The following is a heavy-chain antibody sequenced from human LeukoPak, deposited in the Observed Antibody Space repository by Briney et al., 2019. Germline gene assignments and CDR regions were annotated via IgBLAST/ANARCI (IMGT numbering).Heavy chain of an antibody. CDR3: ARSLKGTGYYGIDY. D-gene: IGHD3/OR15-3a*01. J-gene: IGHJ4*02. Sequence: GASVKVSCKASGYTFTSYGISWVRQAPGQGLEWMGWMNPNSGNTGYAQKFQGRVTMTRNTSISTAYMELSSLRSEDTAVYYCARSLKGTGYYGIDYWGQGTLVTVSS. CDR1: GYTFTSYG. CDR2: MNPNSGNT. V-gene: IGHV1-8*02.